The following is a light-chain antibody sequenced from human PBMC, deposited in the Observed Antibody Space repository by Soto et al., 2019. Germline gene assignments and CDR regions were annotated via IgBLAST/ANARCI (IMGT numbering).Light chain of an antibody. V-gene: IGKV3-15*01. CDR3: QQFNQWPLT. Sequence: EIVMTQSPATLPVSPGERVTLSCRASQSVYSNLAWYQQKPGQAPRLLIHGSFTRATGIPARFSGSGSGTEFTLTISSLQSEDFAVYYCQQFNQWPLTFGGGTKVEIK. CDR2: GSF. J-gene: IGKJ4*01. CDR1: QSVYSN.